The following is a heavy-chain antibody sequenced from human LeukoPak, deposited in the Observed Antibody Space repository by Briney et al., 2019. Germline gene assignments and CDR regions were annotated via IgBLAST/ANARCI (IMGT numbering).Heavy chain of an antibody. D-gene: IGHD3-10*01. CDR1: GGSISSGSYY. Sequence: PSETLSLTCTVSGGSISSGSYYWSWIRQPAGKGLEWIGRIYTSGSTNYNPSLKGRVTISVDTSKNQFSLKLSSVTAADTAVYYCARASGQEVSFDYWGQGTLVTVSS. V-gene: IGHV4-61*02. CDR3: ARASGQEVSFDY. J-gene: IGHJ4*02. CDR2: IYTSGST.